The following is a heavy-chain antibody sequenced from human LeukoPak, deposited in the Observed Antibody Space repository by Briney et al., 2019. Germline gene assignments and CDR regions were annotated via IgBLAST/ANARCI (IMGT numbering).Heavy chain of an antibody. CDR2: IIPIFGTA. CDR3: ARFRYQLLHFDY. Sequence: SVKVSCKASGGTFSSYAISLVRQAPGQGLEWMGGIIPIFGTANYAQKFQGRVTITADESTSTAYMELSSLRSEDTAVYYCARFRYQLLHFDYWGQGTLVTVSS. D-gene: IGHD2-2*01. CDR1: GGTFSSYA. J-gene: IGHJ4*02. V-gene: IGHV1-69*01.